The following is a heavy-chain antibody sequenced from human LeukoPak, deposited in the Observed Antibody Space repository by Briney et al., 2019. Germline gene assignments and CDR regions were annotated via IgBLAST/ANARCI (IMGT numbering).Heavy chain of an antibody. CDR2: INPINGDT. V-gene: IGHV1-2*02. D-gene: IGHD4-17*01. CDR3: ASGDHRGGDYSSGN. CDR1: GYTFTGYY. Sequence: ASVKVSCKSSGYTFTGYYMHWVRQAPGQGLAWMGWINPINGDTIYAQKFRGRVTVTRDTSITTAYMELSRLRSDDTAVYYCASGDHRGGDYSSGNWGQGTLVTVSS. J-gene: IGHJ4*02.